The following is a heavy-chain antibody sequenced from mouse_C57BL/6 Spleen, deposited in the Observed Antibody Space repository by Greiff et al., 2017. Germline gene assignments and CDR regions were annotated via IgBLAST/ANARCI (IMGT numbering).Heavy chain of an antibody. J-gene: IGHJ2*01. V-gene: IGHV1-85*01. Sequence: QVQLQQSGPELVKPGASVKLSCKASGYTFTSYDINWVKQRPGQGLEWIGWIYPGDGSTKYNEKFKGKATLTADTSSSTAYMELHSLTSEDSAVYFCARKPPDPRSCFDYWGQGTTLTVSS. CDR2: IYPGDGST. CDR3: ARKPPDPRSCFDY. CDR1: GYTFTSYD.